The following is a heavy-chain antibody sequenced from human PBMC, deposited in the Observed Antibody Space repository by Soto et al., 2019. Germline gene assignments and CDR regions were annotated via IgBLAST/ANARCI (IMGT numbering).Heavy chain of an antibody. CDR3: ARAGGLGAVAVDY. V-gene: IGHV4-61*08. J-gene: IGHJ4*02. CDR2: IYYSGST. Sequence: LETLSLTCTVSGGSIISGGYYWTWIRQHPGKGLEWIGYIYYSGSTNYNPSLKGRVTISVDTSKNQFSLKLSSVTAADTAVYYCARAGGLGAVAVDYWGQGTLVTVS. D-gene: IGHD6-19*01. CDR1: GGSIISGGYY.